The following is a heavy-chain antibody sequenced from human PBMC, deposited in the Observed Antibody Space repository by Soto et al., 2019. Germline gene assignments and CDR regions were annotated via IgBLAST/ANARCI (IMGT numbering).Heavy chain of an antibody. CDR3: AKHPVVVITYYFDY. Sequence: PVGSLRLSCAASGFTFSSYAMSWVRQAPGKGLEWVSAISGSGGSTYYADSVKGRFTISRDNSKNTLYLQMNSLRAEDTAVYYCAKHPVVVITYYFDYWGQGTLVTVSS. CDR1: GFTFSSYA. J-gene: IGHJ4*02. D-gene: IGHD3-22*01. CDR2: ISGSGGST. V-gene: IGHV3-23*01.